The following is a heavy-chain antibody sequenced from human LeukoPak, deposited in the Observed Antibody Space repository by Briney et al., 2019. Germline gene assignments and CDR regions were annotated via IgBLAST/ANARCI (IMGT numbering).Heavy chain of an antibody. CDR1: GGSISSYY. Sequence: SETLSLTCTVSGGSISSYYWGWIRQPPGKGLEWIGSIYYSGSTYYNPSLKSRVTISVDTSKNQFSLKLSSVTAADTAVYYCARGGYYDILTNDYWGQGTLVTVSS. V-gene: IGHV4-39*07. CDR3: ARGGYYDILTNDY. J-gene: IGHJ4*02. D-gene: IGHD3-9*01. CDR2: IYYSGST.